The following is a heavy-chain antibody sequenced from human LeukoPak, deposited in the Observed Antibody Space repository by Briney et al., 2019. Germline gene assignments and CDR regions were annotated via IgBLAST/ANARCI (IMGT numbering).Heavy chain of an antibody. CDR1: GFTFNNAW. CDR3: AKKFLAGYTSSCLDY. V-gene: IGHV3-15*01. J-gene: IGHJ4*02. D-gene: IGHD6-13*01. CDR2: IKSKSDGGTT. Sequence: GGSLRLSCAASGFTFNNAWMSWVRQAPGKRLEWVGRIKSKSDGGTTDYAAPVKGRFTISRDNSKNTLYLQMSSLSSEDTALYYCAKKFLAGYTSSCLDYWGQGTLVTVSS.